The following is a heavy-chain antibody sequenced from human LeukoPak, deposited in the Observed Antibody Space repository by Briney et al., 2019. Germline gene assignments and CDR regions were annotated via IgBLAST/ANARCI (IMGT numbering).Heavy chain of an antibody. J-gene: IGHJ4*02. D-gene: IGHD3-10*01. CDR1: GFTFSSYA. CDR3: TRDPTTEGRRDN. CDR2: ISGSGGDT. V-gene: IGHV3-23*01. Sequence: GGSLRLSCAASGFTFSSYAMSWVRQAPGKGLEWVSSISGSGGDTFYGDSVKGRFTISRDNSKNTLYLQMNSLRADDTAVYFCTRDPTTEGRRDNWGQGTLVTVSS.